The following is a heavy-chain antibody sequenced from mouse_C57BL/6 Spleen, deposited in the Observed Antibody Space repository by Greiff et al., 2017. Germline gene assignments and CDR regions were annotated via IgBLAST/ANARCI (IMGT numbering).Heavy chain of an antibody. Sequence: DVMLVESGGGLVQPGGSLKLSCAASGFTFSDYYMYWVRQTPEKRLEWVAYISNGGGSTYYPDTVKGRFTISRDNAKNTLYLQMSRLKSEDTAMYYCARREGRGYYYFDYWGQGTTLTVSS. CDR2: ISNGGGST. CDR3: ARREGRGYYYFDY. CDR1: GFTFSDYY. J-gene: IGHJ2*01. V-gene: IGHV5-12*01. D-gene: IGHD2-14*01.